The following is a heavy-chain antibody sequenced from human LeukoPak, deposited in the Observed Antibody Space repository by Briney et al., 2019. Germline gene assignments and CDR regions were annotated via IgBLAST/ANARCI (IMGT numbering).Heavy chain of an antibody. J-gene: IGHJ6*02. Sequence: GASVKVSCKASGYTFTSYDINWVRQATGQGLEWMGWMNPNSGNTGYAQKFQGRVTMTRNTSISTAYMELSSLRSEDTAVYYCARDSGATVVTPLSYYYGMDVWGQGTTVTASS. CDR2: MNPNSGNT. V-gene: IGHV1-8*01. CDR1: GYTFTSYD. D-gene: IGHD4-23*01. CDR3: ARDSGATVVTPLSYYYGMDV.